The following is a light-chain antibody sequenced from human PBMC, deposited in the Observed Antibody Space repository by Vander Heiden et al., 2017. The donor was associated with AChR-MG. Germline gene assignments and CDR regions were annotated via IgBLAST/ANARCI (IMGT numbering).Light chain of an antibody. CDR2: NYN. CDR3: AVWDDSLNDWL. J-gene: IGLJ3*02. CDR1: SPNIGSNT. Sequence: SVLTQPPSASGTPGQRVTIPCSGGSPNIGSNTVNWYQQLPGTAPKLLIYNYNQRPTGVPDRFSGSKTGTSASLAISGLRSEDEADYSCAVWDDSLNDWLFGGGTKLTVL. V-gene: IGLV1-44*01.